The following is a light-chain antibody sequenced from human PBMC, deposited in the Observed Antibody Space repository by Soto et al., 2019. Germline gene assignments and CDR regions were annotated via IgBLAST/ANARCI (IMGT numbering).Light chain of an antibody. V-gene: IGKV4-1*01. Sequence: DIVMTQSPDSLAVSLGERATINCKASQSILYSSNNKSYLAWYQQKPGQPPKLLIYWAFTRESGVPGRFSGSGSGTDFTLTISSLQAEDVAVYYCQQYYNTPLTFGGGTKVQIK. CDR3: QQYYNTPLT. CDR2: WAF. J-gene: IGKJ4*01. CDR1: QSILYSSNNKSY.